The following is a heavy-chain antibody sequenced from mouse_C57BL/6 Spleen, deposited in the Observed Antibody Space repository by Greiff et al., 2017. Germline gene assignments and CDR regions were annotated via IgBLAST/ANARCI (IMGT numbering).Heavy chain of an antibody. D-gene: IGHD1-1*01. CDR3: TTFTTVVAPLFDY. CDR2: IDPEDGDT. J-gene: IGHJ2*01. V-gene: IGHV14-1*01. CDR1: GFNIKDYY. Sequence: VQLKQSGAELVRPGASVKLSCTASGFNIKDYYMHWVKQRPEQGLEWIGRIDPEDGDTEYAPKFQGKATMTADTSSNTAYLQLSSLTSEDTAVYYCTTFTTVVAPLFDYWGQGTTLTVSS.